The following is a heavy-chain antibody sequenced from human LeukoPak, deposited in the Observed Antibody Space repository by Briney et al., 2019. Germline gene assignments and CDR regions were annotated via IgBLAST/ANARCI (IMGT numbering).Heavy chain of an antibody. CDR3: ARQFRDSSGYYSYYFDY. J-gene: IGHJ4*02. CDR2: IYPGDSDT. V-gene: IGHV5-51*01. Sequence: GESLKISYKGSGYSFTTYWIGWVRQMPGRGLEWMGIIYPGDSDTRYSPSFQGQVTISADKSISTAYLQWSSLKASATAMYYCARQFRDSSGYYSYYFDYWGQGTLVTVSS. CDR1: GYSFTTYW. D-gene: IGHD3-22*01.